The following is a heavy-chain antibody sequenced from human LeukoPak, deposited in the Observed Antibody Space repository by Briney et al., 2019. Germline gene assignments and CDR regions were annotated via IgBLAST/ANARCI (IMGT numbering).Heavy chain of an antibody. V-gene: IGHV4-59*08. D-gene: IGHD6-19*01. CDR1: GSSISNYY. CDR2: IYSTGNT. J-gene: IGHJ4*02. CDR3: ARHEGLARPFDY. Sequence: ASETLSLTCSVSGSSISNYYWSWIRQSPGKGLEWIGYIYSTGNTDYNPSLKSRVTISVETSKNQFSLRLSSVTAADTAVYFCARHEGLARPFDYWGQGTLVPVSS.